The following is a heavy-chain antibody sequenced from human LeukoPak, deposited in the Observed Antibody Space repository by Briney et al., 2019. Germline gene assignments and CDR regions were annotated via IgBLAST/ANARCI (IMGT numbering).Heavy chain of an antibody. D-gene: IGHD3-3*01. CDR2: IIPIFGTA. CDR1: GGTFSSYA. CDR3: ARDCPSIFGVVQGNWFDP. J-gene: IGHJ5*02. V-gene: IGHV1-69*13. Sequence: SVKVSCKASGGTFSSYAISWVRQAPGQGLEWMGGIIPIFGTANYAQKFQGRVTITADESTSTAYMELSSLRSEDTAVYYCARDCPSIFGVVQGNWFDPWGQGTLVTVSS.